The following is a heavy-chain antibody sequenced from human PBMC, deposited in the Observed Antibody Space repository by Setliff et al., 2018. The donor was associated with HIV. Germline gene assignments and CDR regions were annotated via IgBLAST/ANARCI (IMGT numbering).Heavy chain of an antibody. CDR2: ISSSSNSI. CDR3: ARGQIGYGDYALNWFDP. V-gene: IGHV3-21*01. CDR1: GFAFDTYA. J-gene: IGHJ5*02. D-gene: IGHD4-17*01. Sequence: GGSLRLSCAASGFAFDTYAMNWVRQAPGKGLEWVSVISSSSNSIYYTDSVKGRFTISSDNAKNSLYLQMNSLRLEDTAVYYCARGQIGYGDYALNWFDPWGQGTLVTVSS.